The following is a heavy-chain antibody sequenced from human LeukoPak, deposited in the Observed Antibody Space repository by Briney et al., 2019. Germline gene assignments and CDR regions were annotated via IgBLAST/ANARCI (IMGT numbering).Heavy chain of an antibody. CDR1: GYTFTSYG. D-gene: IGHD5-12*01. CDR3: ARVDIVATTSGEYYYYGMDV. V-gene: IGHV1-18*01. Sequence: ASVKVSCKASGYTFTSYGISWVRQAPGQGLEWMGWISAYNGNTNYAQKLQGRVTMTTDTSTSTAYMGLRSLRSDDTAVYYGARVDIVATTSGEYYYYGMDVWGQGTTVTVSS. J-gene: IGHJ6*02. CDR2: ISAYNGNT.